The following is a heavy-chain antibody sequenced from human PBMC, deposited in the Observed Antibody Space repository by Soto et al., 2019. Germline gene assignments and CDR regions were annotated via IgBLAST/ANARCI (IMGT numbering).Heavy chain of an antibody. CDR3: ASYSGSYSDPGWFDP. CDR1: GFTFSSYW. D-gene: IGHD1-26*01. V-gene: IGHV3-7*03. CDR2: IKQDGSEK. J-gene: IGHJ5*02. Sequence: GSLRLSCAASGFTFSSYWMSWVRQAPGKGLEWVANIKQDGSEKYYVDSVKGRFTISRDNAKNSLYLQMNSLRAEDTAVYYCASYSGSYSDPGWFDPWGQGTLVTVSS.